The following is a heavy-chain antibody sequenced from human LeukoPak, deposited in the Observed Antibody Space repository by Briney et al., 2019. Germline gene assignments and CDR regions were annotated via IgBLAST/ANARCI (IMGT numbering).Heavy chain of an antibody. V-gene: IGHV4-59*01. CDR1: GGSISCYY. CDR3: TKEGVESLPDAFDI. Sequence: SEPLSLTCTVSGGSISCYYWSWIRQPPGKGLEGIGYIYYSGSTNYTPSLKSRVTISVDTSKNQFSLKLSSVTAADTAVYYCTKEGVESLPDAFDIGGQATMITVSS. CDR2: IYYSGST. D-gene: IGHD2-21*01. J-gene: IGHJ3*02.